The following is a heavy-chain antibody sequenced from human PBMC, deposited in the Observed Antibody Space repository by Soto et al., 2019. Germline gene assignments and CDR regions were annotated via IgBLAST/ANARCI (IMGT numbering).Heavy chain of an antibody. D-gene: IGHD2-21*01. CDR2: INHNTNT. J-gene: IGHJ5*02. CDR1: GGSFSDTY. V-gene: IGHV4-34*01. CDR3: ATLPPRVVVALAEFPS. Sequence: SETLSLTCAVYGGSFSDTYWNWFRQPPGKGLEWIGEINHNTNTIYNPSLTSRLTISVDTANNHFSLRLTSVTAADTAVYYCATLPPRVVVALAEFPSWGQGSLVTVS.